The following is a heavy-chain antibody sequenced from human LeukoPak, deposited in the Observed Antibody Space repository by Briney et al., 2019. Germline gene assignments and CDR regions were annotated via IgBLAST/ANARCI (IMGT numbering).Heavy chain of an antibody. CDR3: ARSFTFGGVIVTYYFDY. CDR1: GYTFTSYD. V-gene: IGHV1-18*01. CDR2: MNPNNGNT. Sequence: ASVKVSCKTSGYTFTSYDINWVRQATGQGLEWMGWMNPNNGNTNYAQKLQGRVTMTTDTSTSTAYMELRSLRSDDTAVYYCARSFTFGGVIVTYYFDYWGQGTLVTVSS. D-gene: IGHD3-16*02. J-gene: IGHJ4*02.